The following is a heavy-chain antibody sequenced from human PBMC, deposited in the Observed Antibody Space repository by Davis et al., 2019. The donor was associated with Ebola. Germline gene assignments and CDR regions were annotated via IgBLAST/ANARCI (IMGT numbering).Heavy chain of an antibody. Sequence: GGSLRLSCAASGFTFSSYAMYWVRQAPGKGLEWVAVISYDGSNKYYADSVKGRFTISRDNSKNTLSLHMNSLRPEDTAVYYCAKDDLGGLDVWGKGTTVTVSS. CDR1: GFTFSSYA. V-gene: IGHV3-30-3*01. D-gene: IGHD2-21*02. J-gene: IGHJ6*04. CDR2: ISYDGSNK. CDR3: AKDDLGGLDV.